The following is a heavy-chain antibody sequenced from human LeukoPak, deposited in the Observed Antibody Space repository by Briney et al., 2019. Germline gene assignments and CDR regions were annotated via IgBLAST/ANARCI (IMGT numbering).Heavy chain of an antibody. Sequence: GGSLRLPCAAPGFTFNNYAMSWVRQAPGKGLEWVSTIWPSGVSTSYADSVKGRFTFSRDNSKNTLYLQMNSLRAEDTAIYYCAKRGTSGSYYFDCWGQGTLVTVSS. J-gene: IGHJ4*02. CDR3: AKRGTSGSYYFDC. CDR1: GFTFNNYA. CDR2: IWPSGVST. V-gene: IGHV3-23*01. D-gene: IGHD5-12*01.